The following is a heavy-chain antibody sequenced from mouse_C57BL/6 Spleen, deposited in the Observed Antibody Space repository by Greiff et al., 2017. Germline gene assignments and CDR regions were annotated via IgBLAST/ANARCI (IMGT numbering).Heavy chain of an antibody. J-gene: IGHJ4*01. CDR1: GFSLTSYG. D-gene: IGHD4-1*02. Sequence: VKLQESGPGLVQPSQSLSITCTVSGFSLTSYGVHWVRQSPGKGLEWLGVMCSGGSTDYNAAFISRLSISKDNSKSQVFFKMNSLQADDTAIYYCARKPNWDVGGYAMDYWGQGTSVTVSS. CDR2: MCSGGST. CDR3: ARKPNWDVGGYAMDY. V-gene: IGHV2-2*01.